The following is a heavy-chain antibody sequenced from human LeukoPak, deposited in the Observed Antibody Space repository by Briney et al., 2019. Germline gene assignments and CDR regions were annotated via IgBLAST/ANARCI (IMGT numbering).Heavy chain of an antibody. CDR2: ISGSGITI. CDR1: GFTFSTYE. CDR3: ARQAANSYGRVFDY. D-gene: IGHD5-18*01. Sequence: PGGSLRLSCAASGFTFSTYEMNWVRQAPGKGLEWVSYISGSGITIYYADSVKGRFTISRDNAENSLFLQMNSLRAEDTAVYYCARQAANSYGRVFDYWGQGTLVAVSS. V-gene: IGHV3-48*03. J-gene: IGHJ4*02.